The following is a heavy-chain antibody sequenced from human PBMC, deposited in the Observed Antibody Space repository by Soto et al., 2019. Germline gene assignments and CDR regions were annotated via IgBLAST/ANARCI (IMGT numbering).Heavy chain of an antibody. D-gene: IGHD2-2*01. CDR1: GFTFSSYA. J-gene: IGHJ4*02. CDR2: ISGSGGST. CDR3: AKDLSDIVVVQLDY. Sequence: EVQLLESGGGLVQPGGSLRLSCAASGFTFSSYAMSWVRQAPGKGLEWVSAISGSGGSTYYADSVKGRFTISRDNYKNTLYLKMNSLRAEDTAVYYCAKDLSDIVVVQLDYWGQGTLVTVSS. V-gene: IGHV3-23*01.